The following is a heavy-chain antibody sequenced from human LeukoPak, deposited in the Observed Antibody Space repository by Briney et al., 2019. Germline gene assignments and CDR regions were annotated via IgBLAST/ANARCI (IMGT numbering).Heavy chain of an antibody. V-gene: IGHV3-73*01. CDR1: GFIFSDSA. J-gene: IGHJ4*02. CDR3: TAAAGLNFDY. D-gene: IGHD6-13*01. CDR2: IRSKANNYET. Sequence: HPGGSLRLSCAASGFIFSDSAMHWVRQAPGKGLEWVGRIRSKANNYETTYAASVKGRFTISRDDSKNTAYLQMNSLKTEDTAMYYCTAAAGLNFDYWGQGTLVTVSS.